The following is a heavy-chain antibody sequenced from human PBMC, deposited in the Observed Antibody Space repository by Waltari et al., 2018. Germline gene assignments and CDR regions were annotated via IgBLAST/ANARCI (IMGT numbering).Heavy chain of an antibody. J-gene: IGHJ3*02. CDR2: IWYDGSNK. Sequence: QVQLVESGGGVVQPGRSLRLSCAASGFTFSSYGMHWVRPAPGKGLEWVAVIWYDGSNKYYADSVKGRFTISRDNSKNTLYLQMNSLRAEDTAMYYCAKIAVADDAFDIWGQGTMVTVSS. D-gene: IGHD6-19*01. CDR3: AKIAVADDAFDI. V-gene: IGHV3-30*18. CDR1: GFTFSSYG.